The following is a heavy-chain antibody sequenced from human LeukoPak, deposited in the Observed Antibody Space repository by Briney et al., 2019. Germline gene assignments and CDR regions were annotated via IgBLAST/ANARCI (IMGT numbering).Heavy chain of an antibody. CDR3: TRESGSYHGNDY. D-gene: IGHD1-26*01. CDR1: GYTFTGYY. CDR2: INPNNGGT. V-gene: IGHV1-2*06. Sequence: ASVKVSCKASGYTFTGYYMHWVRQAPGQGLEWMGRINPNNGGTNYAQKFQGRVTMTGDTSISTAYMELSSLRSDDTAVYYCTRESGSYHGNDYWGQGTTVTVSS. J-gene: IGHJ4*03.